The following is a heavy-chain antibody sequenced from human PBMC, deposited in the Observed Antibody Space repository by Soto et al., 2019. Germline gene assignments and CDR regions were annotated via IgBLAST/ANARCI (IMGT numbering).Heavy chain of an antibody. J-gene: IGHJ4*02. CDR1: GFTFNYYW. CDR2: LQTDGSHP. V-gene: IGHV3-74*01. D-gene: IGHD2-21*02. CDR3: ARGGDPDY. Sequence: EVQLVESGGGLVQPGGSLRLSCVASGFTFNYYWMHWVRQAPGKGLMWVSRLQTDGSHPDYADSVKGRFTISRDNAKNTLYLEMNNLRDEDTAVYYFARGGDPDYWGQGTLVTVSS.